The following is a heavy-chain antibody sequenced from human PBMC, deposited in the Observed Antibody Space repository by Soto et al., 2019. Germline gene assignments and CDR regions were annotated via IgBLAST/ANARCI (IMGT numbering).Heavy chain of an antibody. J-gene: IGHJ5*02. CDR3: ARKDKSGYFNWCDP. D-gene: IGHD3-22*01. CDR2: IFPSDSDT. V-gene: IGHV5-51*01. Sequence: GESLKISCRTSGYRFTSYWIAWLRPMPGKGLEWMGIIFPSDSDTRYSPSFQGQVTISADRSTSTVFLQWASLKASDTAVYFCARKDKSGYFNWCDPWGQGTLVTVSS. CDR1: GYRFTSYW.